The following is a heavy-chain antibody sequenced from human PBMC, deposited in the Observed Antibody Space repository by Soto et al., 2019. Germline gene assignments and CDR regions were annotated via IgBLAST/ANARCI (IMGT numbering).Heavy chain of an antibody. D-gene: IGHD4-17*01. CDR2: IYYSGST. CDR3: ARVYGDYLDH. Sequence: PSETLSLTCSVSGGSISSYYWSWIRQPPGKGLEWIGYIYYSGSTNYNPSLKSRVTISVDTSKNQFSLKLSSVTAADTAVYYCARVYGDYLDHWGQGTLVTVSS. CDR1: GGSISSYY. J-gene: IGHJ4*02. V-gene: IGHV4-59*01.